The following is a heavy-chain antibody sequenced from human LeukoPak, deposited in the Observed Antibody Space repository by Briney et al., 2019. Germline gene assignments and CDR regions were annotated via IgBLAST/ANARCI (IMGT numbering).Heavy chain of an antibody. Sequence: SETLSLTCTVSGGSISSYYWSWIRQPPGKGLEWIGYIYYSGSTNYNPSLKSRVTISVDTSKNQFSLKLSSVTAADTAVYYCAGDQSRDGCNSVYWGQGTLVTVSS. J-gene: IGHJ4*02. CDR3: AGDQSRDGCNSVY. CDR1: GGSISSYY. D-gene: IGHD5-24*01. CDR2: IYYSGST. V-gene: IGHV4-59*12.